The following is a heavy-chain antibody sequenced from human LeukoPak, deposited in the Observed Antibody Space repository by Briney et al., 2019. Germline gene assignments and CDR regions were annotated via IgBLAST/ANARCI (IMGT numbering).Heavy chain of an antibody. V-gene: IGHV1-18*01. CDR1: GYTFTSYG. D-gene: IGHD5-18*01. J-gene: IGHJ4*02. CDR3: AGTREYSYGYYFDY. CDR2: ISAYNENT. Sequence: ASVKVSCKASGYTFTSYGISWVRQAPGQGLEWMGWISAYNENTNYAQKLQGRVTMTTDTSTSTASMELRSLRSDDTAVYYCAGTREYSYGYYFDYWGQGTLVTVSS.